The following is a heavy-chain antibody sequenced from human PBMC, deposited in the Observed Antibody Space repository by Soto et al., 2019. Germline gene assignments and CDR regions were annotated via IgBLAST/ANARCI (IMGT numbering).Heavy chain of an antibody. V-gene: IGHV3-23*01. CDR1: GFTFSSYA. J-gene: IGHJ4*02. D-gene: IGHD2-15*01. CDR2: ISGSGGST. CDR3: ANRASGGVVAPY. Sequence: EVQLLESGGGLVQPGGSLRLSCAASGFTFSSYAMSWVRQAPGKGLEWVSAISGSGGSTYYADSVKGRFTISRDNSKNALYLQMNSLRAEDTAVYYCANRASGGVVAPYWGQGTLVTVSS.